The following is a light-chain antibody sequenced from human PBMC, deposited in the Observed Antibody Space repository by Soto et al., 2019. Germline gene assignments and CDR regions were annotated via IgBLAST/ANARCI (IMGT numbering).Light chain of an antibody. CDR3: ISYTRSGTRV. CDR1: GSDVGGYNY. J-gene: IGLJ3*02. CDR2: DVS. Sequence: QSVLTQPASVSGSPGQSITISCTGTGSDVGGYNYVSWYQQHPDKAPKLVIYDVSNRPSGVSNRFSASKSGNTASLTISGLQAEDEADYYCISYTRSGTRVFGGGTKLTVL. V-gene: IGLV2-14*03.